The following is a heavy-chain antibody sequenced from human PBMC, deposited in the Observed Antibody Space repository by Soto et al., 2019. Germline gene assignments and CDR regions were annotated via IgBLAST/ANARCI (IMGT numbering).Heavy chain of an antibody. CDR1: GYTFTSYY. CDR3: AREWDIVVVPAASYYYGMDV. D-gene: IGHD2-2*01. Sequence: ASVKVSCKASGYTFTSYYMHWVRQAPGQGLEWMGIINPSGGSTSCAQKFQGRVTMTRDTSTSTVYMELSSLRSEDTAVYYCAREWDIVVVPAASYYYGMDVWGQGTTVTVSS. J-gene: IGHJ6*02. V-gene: IGHV1-46*01. CDR2: INPSGGST.